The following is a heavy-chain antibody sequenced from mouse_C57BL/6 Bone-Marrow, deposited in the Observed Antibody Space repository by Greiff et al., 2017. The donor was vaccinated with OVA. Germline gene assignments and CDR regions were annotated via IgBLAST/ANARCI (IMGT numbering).Heavy chain of an antibody. CDR2: IYPSDSET. CDR1: GYTFTSYW. CDR3: ARTAQAYYFDY. V-gene: IGHV1-61*01. D-gene: IGHD3-2*02. Sequence: QVQLQQPGAELVRPGSSVKLYCNASGYTFTSYWMDWVKQRPGQGLEWIGNIYPSDSETHYNQKFKDKATLTVDKSSSTAYMQLSSLTSEDSAVYYCARTAQAYYFDYWGQGTTVTVSS. J-gene: IGHJ2*01.